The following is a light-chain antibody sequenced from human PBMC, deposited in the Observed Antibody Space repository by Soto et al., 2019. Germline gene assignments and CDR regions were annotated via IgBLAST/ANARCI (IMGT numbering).Light chain of an antibody. CDR3: QLYDPTPRT. CDR2: WAS. CDR1: QSVLNSSNNKHY. J-gene: IGKJ1*01. Sequence: DVVMTQSPDSLAVSLGERATINCKSSQSVLNSSNNKHYLAWYQQKPGQPPKLLIYWASTRESGVPDRFSGSGSGTDSTLTISSLKNLDVVVHYYQLYDPTPRTFGQGTNVEIK. V-gene: IGKV4-1*01.